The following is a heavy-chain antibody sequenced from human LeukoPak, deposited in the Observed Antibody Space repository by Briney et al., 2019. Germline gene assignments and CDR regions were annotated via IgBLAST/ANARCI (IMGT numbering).Heavy chain of an antibody. CDR1: GFTFSSYA. CDR3: ARDRVGATDYFDY. CDR2: ISYDGSNK. Sequence: GGSLRLSCAASGFTFSSYAMHWVRQAPGKGLEWVAVISYDGSNKYYADSVKGRFTISRDNSKNTLYLQMNSLRAEDTAVYYCARDRVGATDYFDYWGQGTLVTVSS. D-gene: IGHD1-26*01. J-gene: IGHJ4*02. V-gene: IGHV3-30-3*01.